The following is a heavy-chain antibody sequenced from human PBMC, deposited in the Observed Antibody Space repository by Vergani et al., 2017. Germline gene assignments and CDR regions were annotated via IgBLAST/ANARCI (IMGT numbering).Heavy chain of an antibody. J-gene: IGHJ4*02. CDR1: GGSISSYY. D-gene: IGHD6-13*01. CDR2: MYHSGST. CDR3: ARTSSGYSSSWYGGNYFDY. V-gene: IGHV4-59*12. Sequence: QVQLQESGPGLVKPSETLSLTCTVSGGSISSYYWSWIRQPPGKGLEWIGYMYHSGSTNYNPSLETRVTISGDTSKNQFSLKLSSVTAADTAVYYCARTSSGYSSSWYGGNYFDYWGQGTLVTVSS.